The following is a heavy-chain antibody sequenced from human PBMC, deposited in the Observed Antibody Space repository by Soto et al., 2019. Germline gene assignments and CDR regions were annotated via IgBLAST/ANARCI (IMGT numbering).Heavy chain of an antibody. Sequence: GGSLSLSCAASGFTFDDYAMHWVRQAPGKGLEWVSGISWNSGSIGYADSVKGRFTISRDNAKNSLYLQMNSLRAEGTALYYCAKDSAYCSGGSCSHDAFDIWGQGTMVTVSS. V-gene: IGHV3-9*01. D-gene: IGHD2-15*01. CDR2: ISWNSGSI. CDR3: AKDSAYCSGGSCSHDAFDI. J-gene: IGHJ3*02. CDR1: GFTFDDYA.